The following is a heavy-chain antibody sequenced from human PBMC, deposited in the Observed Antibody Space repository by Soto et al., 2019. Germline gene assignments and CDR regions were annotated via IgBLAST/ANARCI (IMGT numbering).Heavy chain of an antibody. V-gene: IGHV3-23*01. CDR2: ISGGGGST. CDR3: ANDPTFYVSSAQFDS. Sequence: EVKLLESGGRLVQPGGSLRLSCAASGFSFNIFAMNWVRQAPGKGLEWVSGISGGGGSTYYADSVKGSFTISRDNSHNTLYLPMNSLRAEDTAVYYCANDPTFYVSSAQFDSWGQGTLVTVSS. CDR1: GFSFNIFA. J-gene: IGHJ4*02. D-gene: IGHD3-22*01.